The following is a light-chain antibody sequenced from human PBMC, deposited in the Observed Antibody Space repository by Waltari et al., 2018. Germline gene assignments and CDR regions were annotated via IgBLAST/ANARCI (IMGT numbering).Light chain of an antibody. CDR1: QSVTSSS. CDR2: GAS. CDR3: QQYGSSPWT. Sequence: EIVLTQSPGTLSLSPGERATLSCRASQSVTSSSLAWYQQKPGQAPRLLSYGASSRATGIPDRFSGSGSGTDFTLTISRLEPEDFAVYYCQQYGSSPWTFGQGTKVEIK. V-gene: IGKV3-20*01. J-gene: IGKJ1*01.